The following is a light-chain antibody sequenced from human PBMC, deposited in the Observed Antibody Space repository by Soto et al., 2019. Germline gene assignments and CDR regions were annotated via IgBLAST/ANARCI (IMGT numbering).Light chain of an antibody. V-gene: IGKV3-11*01. J-gene: IGKJ4*01. Sequence: EIVLTQSPSTLSLSPGERATLSCRASQSVSSYLAWYQQKPGQAPRLLIYDASSRATGIPARFSGSGSGTDFTLTISSLEPEDFAVYYCQQRSSSPSTFGGGTKVEIK. CDR2: DAS. CDR1: QSVSSY. CDR3: QQRSSSPST.